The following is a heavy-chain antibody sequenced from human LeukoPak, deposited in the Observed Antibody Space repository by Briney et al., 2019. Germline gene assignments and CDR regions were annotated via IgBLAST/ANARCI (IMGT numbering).Heavy chain of an antibody. D-gene: IGHD2/OR15-2a*01. J-gene: IGHJ4*02. V-gene: IGHV4-34*01. Sequence: TSETLSLTCAVYGGSFSGYYWSWIRQPPGKGLEWIGEINHSGSTNYNPSLKSRVTISVDTSKNQFSLKLSSVTAADTAVYYCARVHPIAGIDYWGQGTLVTVSS. CDR3: ARVHPIAGIDY. CDR1: GGSFSGYY. CDR2: INHSGST.